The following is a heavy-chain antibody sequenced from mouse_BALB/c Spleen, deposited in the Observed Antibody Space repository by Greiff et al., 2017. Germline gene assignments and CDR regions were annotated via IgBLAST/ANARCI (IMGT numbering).Heavy chain of an antibody. CDR1: GYSITSDYA. J-gene: IGHJ4*01. CDR3: ARGYYGSLYYAMDY. CDR2: ISYSGST. D-gene: IGHD1-2*01. Sequence: EVQRVESGPGLVKPSQSLSLTCTVTGYSITSDYAWNWIRQFPGNKLEWMGYISYSGSTSYNPSLKSRISITRDTSKNQFFLQLNSVTTEDTATYYCARGYYGSLYYAMDYWGQGTSVTVSS. V-gene: IGHV3-2*02.